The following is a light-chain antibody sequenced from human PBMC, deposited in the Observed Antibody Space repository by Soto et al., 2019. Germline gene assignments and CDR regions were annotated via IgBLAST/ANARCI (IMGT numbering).Light chain of an antibody. CDR3: KQYNTWPRT. V-gene: IGKV3D-15*01. Sequence: EIVMTQSPATLSVSPGARVTLSCRASQSVNSNLAWYQQRPGQAHSLLIYGAFNRATNISARFSGSGSGTEFTLTLTSLQSEDFAIYYCKQYNTWPRTFGQGTKVEIK. CDR2: GAF. CDR1: QSVNSN. J-gene: IGKJ1*01.